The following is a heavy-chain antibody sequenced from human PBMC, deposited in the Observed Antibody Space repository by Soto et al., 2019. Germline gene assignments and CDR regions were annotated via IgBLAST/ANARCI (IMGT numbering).Heavy chain of an antibody. V-gene: IGHV4-4*07. CDR3: ARGSMAVVITPFDY. Sequence: PSETLSLTCTVSGGSISSYYWSWIRQPAGKGLEWIGRIYTSGSTNYNPSLKSRVTMSVDTSKNQFSLKLSSVAAADTAVYYCARGSMAVVITPFDYWGQGTLVTVSS. CDR1: GGSISSYY. J-gene: IGHJ4*02. CDR2: IYTSGST. D-gene: IGHD3-22*01.